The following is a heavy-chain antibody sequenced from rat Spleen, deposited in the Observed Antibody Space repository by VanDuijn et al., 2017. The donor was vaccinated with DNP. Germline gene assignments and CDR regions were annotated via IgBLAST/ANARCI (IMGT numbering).Heavy chain of an antibody. D-gene: IGHD1-12*02. J-gene: IGHJ3*01. CDR3: ARSQGYYYDGSYYPFAY. V-gene: IGHV2-27*01. Sequence: QVQLKETGPGLVQPTQTLSITCTVSGFSLTNYHVDWVRQPPGKGLEWMGRIQSDGNTDYNSVLKSRLSISRDTSKSQVFLKMNSVQTEDTAMYFCARSQGYYYDGSYYPFAYWGQGTLVTVSS. CDR1: GFSLTNYH. CDR2: IQSDGNT.